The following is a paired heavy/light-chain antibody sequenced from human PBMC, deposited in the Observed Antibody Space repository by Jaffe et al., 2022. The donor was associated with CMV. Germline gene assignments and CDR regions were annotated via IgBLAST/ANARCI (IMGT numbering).Light chain of an antibody. V-gene: IGKV3-11*01. CDR3: QQRSVWPPIT. J-gene: IGKJ5*01. CDR1: QNINHY. CDR2: DAS. Sequence: EIVLTQSPATLSLSPGERATLSCRASQNINHYLAWFQQKPAQPPRLLIFDASKRATGIPARFSGSGSGTDFTLTISSVEPEDFAVYYCQQRSVWPPITFGQGTRLEIK.
Heavy chain of an antibody. CDR1: GYNFSNSW. D-gene: IGHD3-10*01. CDR3: AREQGVVSVGDGNMDV. CDR2: IDPSDSYA. V-gene: IGHV5-10-1*03. J-gene: IGHJ6*03. Sequence: EVQLVQSGAEVKKPGQPVRISCKASGYNFSNSWISWVRQTPEKGLEWMGRIDPSDSYANYNPSFQGHVTISVDKSISTAYLQWSSLRASDTAIYYCAREQGVVSVGDGNMDVWGKGTTVIVS.